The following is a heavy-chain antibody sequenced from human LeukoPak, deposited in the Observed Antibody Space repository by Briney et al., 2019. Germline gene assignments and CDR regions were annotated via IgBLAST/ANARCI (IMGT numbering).Heavy chain of an antibody. V-gene: IGHV4-59*08. Sequence: PSETLSLTCTISGDSINGHYWSWIRQPPGKRLEWIGDIHYKGSTNYNLSLKSRVTISVDTSKNHLSLNLTPVLAADTAIYYCARRDTGWNYCDYWGQGILVTGSS. CDR3: ARRDTGWNYCDY. CDR2: IHYKGST. J-gene: IGHJ4*02. CDR1: GDSINGHY. D-gene: IGHD6-19*01.